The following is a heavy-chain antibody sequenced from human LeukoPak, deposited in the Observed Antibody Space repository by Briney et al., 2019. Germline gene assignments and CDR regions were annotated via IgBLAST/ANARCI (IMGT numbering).Heavy chain of an antibody. CDR2: ISGSGGST. J-gene: IGHJ4*02. V-gene: IGHV3-23*01. CDR1: GFTFSSYA. Sequence: GGSLRLSCAASGFTFSSYAMSWVRQAPGKGLEWVSAISGSGGSTYHADSVKGRFTISRDNSKNTLYLQMNSLRAEDTAVYYCAKDKTRDGSRFDYWGQGTLVTVSS. D-gene: IGHD5-24*01. CDR3: AKDKTRDGSRFDY.